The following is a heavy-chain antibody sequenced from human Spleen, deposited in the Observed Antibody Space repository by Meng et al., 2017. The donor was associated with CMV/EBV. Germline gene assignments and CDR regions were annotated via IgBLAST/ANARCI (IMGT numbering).Heavy chain of an antibody. CDR3: ARGYYDSSAYFYKWFDP. V-gene: IGHV3-64*02. D-gene: IGHD3-22*01. CDR2: ISGDGGDT. CDR1: GFSFDDYA. J-gene: IGHJ5*02. Sequence: GESLKITCAASGFSFDDYAMHWVRQAPGKGLECVSAISGDGGDTYYADSVKGRFTISRDNSKNTLYLQMGSLRGEDMAVYYCARGYYDSSAYFYKWFDPWGQGTLVTVSS.